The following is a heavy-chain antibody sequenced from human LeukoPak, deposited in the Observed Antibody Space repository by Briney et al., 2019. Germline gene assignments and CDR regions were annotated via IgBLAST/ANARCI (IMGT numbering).Heavy chain of an antibody. Sequence: GGSLRLSCAASGFTFSSYWMHWVRQAPGKGLVWVSRINTDGSSTSYADSVKGRFTISRDNAKNTLYLQMNSLRAEDTAVYYCARVESSSWYGANGDYWGQGTLVTVSS. CDR1: GFTFSSYW. J-gene: IGHJ4*02. CDR2: INTDGSST. D-gene: IGHD6-13*01. CDR3: ARVESSSWYGANGDY. V-gene: IGHV3-74*01.